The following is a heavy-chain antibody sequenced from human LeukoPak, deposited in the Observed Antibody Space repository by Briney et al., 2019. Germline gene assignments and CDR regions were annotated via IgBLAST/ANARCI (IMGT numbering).Heavy chain of an antibody. J-gene: IGHJ4*02. D-gene: IGHD6-13*01. V-gene: IGHV3-9*02. CDR3: AKSTRSSSCYAYDY. Sequence: GGTLTLSCAASGCTSADYAIHRVWQDPGEGLECGSGISWNSGSIGYADSVKGRFTISRDNAKNSLYLQMNSLRAEDTALYYCAKSTRSSSCYAYDYWGQGTLVTVSS. CDR2: ISWNSGSI. CDR1: GCTSADYA.